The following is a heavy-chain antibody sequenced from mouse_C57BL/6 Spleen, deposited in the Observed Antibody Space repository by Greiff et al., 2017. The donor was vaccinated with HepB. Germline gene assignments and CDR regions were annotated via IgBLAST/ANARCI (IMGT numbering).Heavy chain of an antibody. CDR1: GYAFSSYW. Sequence: VKLQQSGAELVKPGASVKISCKASGYAFSSYWMNWVKQRPGKGLEWIGQIYPGDGDTNYNGKFKGKATLTADKSSSTAYMQLSSLTSEDSAVYFCARYGDDYAYAMDYWGQGTSVTVSS. CDR2: IYPGDGDT. V-gene: IGHV1-80*01. J-gene: IGHJ4*01. CDR3: ARYGDDYAYAMDY. D-gene: IGHD2-4*01.